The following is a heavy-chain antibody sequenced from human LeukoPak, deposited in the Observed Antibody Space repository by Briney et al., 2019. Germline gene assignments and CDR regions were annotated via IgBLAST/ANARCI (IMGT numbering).Heavy chain of an antibody. CDR1: GGTFSSYA. J-gene: IGHJ4*02. Sequence: SVKVSCKASGGTFSSYALSWVRQAPGQGLEWMGRIIPIFGTANYAQKFQGRVTITADKSTSTAYMELSSLRSEDTAVYYCALTIFAVVLDYWGQGTLVTVSS. D-gene: IGHD3-3*01. V-gene: IGHV1-69*06. CDR3: ALTIFAVVLDY. CDR2: IIPIFGTA.